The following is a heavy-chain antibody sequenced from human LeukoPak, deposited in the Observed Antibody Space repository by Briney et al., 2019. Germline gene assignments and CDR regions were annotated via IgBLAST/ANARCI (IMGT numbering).Heavy chain of an antibody. CDR3: SRESQLTDY. CDR1: GFTFYTYG. CDR2: IGPDGGAI. D-gene: IGHD6-13*01. Sequence: PGGSLRLSCAASGFTFYTYGMHWVRQAPGKGLEYVSGIGPDGGAISYAKSVKGRFSISSDNSRSRLYFQMGSLTADALAVYYCSRESQLTDYWGQPTMVADCS. J-gene: IGHJ4*02. V-gene: IGHV3-64*01.